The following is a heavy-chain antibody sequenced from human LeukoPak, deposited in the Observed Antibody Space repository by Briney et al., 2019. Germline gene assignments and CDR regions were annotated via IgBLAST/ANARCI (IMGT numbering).Heavy chain of an antibody. CDR1: GGSISSYY. Sequence: PSETLSLTCTVSGGSISSYYWSWIRQPPGKGLEWIGYIYYSGSTNYNPSLKSRVTISVDTSKNQFSLKLTSVTAADTAVYYCARHATLVLWTDYWGQGTLVTVSS. D-gene: IGHD2-21*01. CDR3: ARHATLVLWTDY. CDR2: IYYSGST. V-gene: IGHV4-59*08. J-gene: IGHJ4*02.